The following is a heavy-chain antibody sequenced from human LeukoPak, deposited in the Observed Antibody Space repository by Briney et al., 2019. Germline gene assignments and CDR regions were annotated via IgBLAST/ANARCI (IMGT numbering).Heavy chain of an antibody. V-gene: IGHV4-59*08. D-gene: IGHD3-10*01. CDR2: KYYSGST. CDR1: GGSISGYY. CDR3: ARNKGSGILDAFDF. Sequence: SETLSLTCSVSGGSISGYYWTWIRQPPGKELEWIGYKYYSGSTNYNPSLKSRLTISVDTSKNQISLKLTSVTAADTAIYYCARNKGSGILDAFDFWGQGTLVTVSS. J-gene: IGHJ3*01.